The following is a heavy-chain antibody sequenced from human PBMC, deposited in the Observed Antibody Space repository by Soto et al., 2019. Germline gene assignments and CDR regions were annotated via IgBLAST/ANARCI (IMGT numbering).Heavy chain of an antibody. D-gene: IGHD2-2*01. CDR3: ARGGGSTKVDY. CDR2: TSNSGST. CDR1: GGSITSSGYY. V-gene: IGHV4-31*03. Sequence: QVQLQESGPGLVKPSQTLSLTCTVSGGSITSSGYYWSWIRQHSGEGLEWIGFTSNSGSTSYNPSLKSRVTISVDTSSNQFSLNLKFVTAADTTVYYCARGGGSTKVDYWGQGTLVTVSP. J-gene: IGHJ4*02.